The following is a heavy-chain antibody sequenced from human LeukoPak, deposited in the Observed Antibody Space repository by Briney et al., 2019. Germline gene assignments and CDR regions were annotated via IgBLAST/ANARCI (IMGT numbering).Heavy chain of an antibody. CDR2: IYHTGST. CDR3: ASGGTAVVMALTYYFDT. D-gene: IGHD3-22*01. CDR1: GYSISSGYY. V-gene: IGHV4-38-2*01. J-gene: IGHJ4*02. Sequence: SETLSLTCAVSGYSISSGYYWGWIRQPPGKGLEWIGSIYHTGSTYYNPSLQSRVTISLDSPKNQFTLKLTSVTAADTAVYYCASGGTAVVMALTYYFDTWGQGTPVTVSS.